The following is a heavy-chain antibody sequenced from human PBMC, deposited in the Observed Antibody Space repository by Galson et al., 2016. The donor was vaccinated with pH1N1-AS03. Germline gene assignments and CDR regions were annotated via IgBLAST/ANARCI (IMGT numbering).Heavy chain of an antibody. V-gene: IGHV2-5*02. CDR3: ARSGFFGDNRLSIWFDN. Sequence: PALVKPTQTLTLTCTFTGFSLSSRSLAVGWIRQPPGKALEWLALIYWDDDKRYSPSVNNRVTITKDTSKNQVTFPMTKMDPVDTATYYCARSGFFGDNRLSIWFDNWGQGTPVTVSS. J-gene: IGHJ5*02. CDR2: IYWDDDK. D-gene: IGHD4-17*01. CDR1: GFSLSSRSLA.